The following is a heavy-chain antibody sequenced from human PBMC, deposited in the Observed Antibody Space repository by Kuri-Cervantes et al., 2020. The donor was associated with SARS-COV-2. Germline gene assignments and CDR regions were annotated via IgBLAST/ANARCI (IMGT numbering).Heavy chain of an antibody. J-gene: IGHJ4*02. CDR1: GGSFSNNA. Sequence: SVKVSCKASGGSFSNNAINWVRQAPGQGLEWIGGITPIFGTANYAQNLQGRVRITADTSTSTSYMDLSSLRSDDTAIYYCARALGDSTGYYFFYWGQGTLVTVSS. CDR3: ARALGDSTGYYFFY. V-gene: IGHV1-69*06. D-gene: IGHD3-22*01. CDR2: ITPIFGTA.